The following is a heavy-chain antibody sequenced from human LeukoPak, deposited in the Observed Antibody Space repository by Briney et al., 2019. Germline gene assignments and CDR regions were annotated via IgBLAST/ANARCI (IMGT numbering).Heavy chain of an antibody. V-gene: IGHV4-34*01. J-gene: IGHJ4*02. CDR2: IHHTGTT. Sequence: SETQSLTCTVNGGSFTDYYWTWIRQPPGKGLKWVGEIHHTGTTNYSPSLQSRVTMSLDTSKRQFSLRLNSVTAADTAVYYCARGTYSSSMDFDSWGQGTLVTVSS. CDR3: ARGTYSSSMDFDS. CDR1: GGSFTDYY. D-gene: IGHD6-6*01.